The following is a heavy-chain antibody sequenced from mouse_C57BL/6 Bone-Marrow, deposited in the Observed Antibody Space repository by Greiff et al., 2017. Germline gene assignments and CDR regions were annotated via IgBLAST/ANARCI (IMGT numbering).Heavy chain of an antibody. J-gene: IGHJ2*01. CDR3: ARSNYDY. V-gene: IGHV1-50*01. CDR1: GYTFTSYW. CDR2: MAPSDSYA. D-gene: IGHD2-5*01. Sequence: QVQLQQPGAELVKPGASVPLSCKASGYTFTSYWMQWVKQRPGQGLEWIGEMAPSDSYANYNQKFTGKATLTVDTSSSTAYMQLSSLTSEDSAVYYCARSNYDYWGQGTTLTVSS.